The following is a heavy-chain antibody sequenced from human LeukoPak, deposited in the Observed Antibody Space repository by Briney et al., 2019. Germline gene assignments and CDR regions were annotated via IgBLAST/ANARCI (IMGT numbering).Heavy chain of an antibody. CDR3: AREGATGDYFDY. CDR1: GYTFTGYY. CDR2: INPSGGST. V-gene: IGHV1-46*01. D-gene: IGHD1-26*01. Sequence: ASVKVSCKASGYTFTGYYMHWVRQAPGQGLEWMGIINPSGGSTSYAQKFQGRVTMTRDTSTSTVYMELSSLRPEDTAVYYCAREGATGDYFDYWGQGTLVTVSS. J-gene: IGHJ4*02.